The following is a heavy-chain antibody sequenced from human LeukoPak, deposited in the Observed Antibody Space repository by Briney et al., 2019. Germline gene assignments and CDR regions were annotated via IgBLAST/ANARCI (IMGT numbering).Heavy chain of an antibody. CDR2: ISYDGSNK. Sequence: PGGSLRLSCAASGFPFSSYWMSWVRQAPGKGLEWVAVISYDGSNKYYADSVKGRFTISRDNSKNTLYLQMNSLRAEDTAVYYCATGYSGYGYYYYGMDVWGQGTTVTVSS. CDR1: GFPFSSYW. D-gene: IGHD5-12*01. CDR3: ATGYSGYGYYYYGMDV. V-gene: IGHV3-30*03. J-gene: IGHJ6*02.